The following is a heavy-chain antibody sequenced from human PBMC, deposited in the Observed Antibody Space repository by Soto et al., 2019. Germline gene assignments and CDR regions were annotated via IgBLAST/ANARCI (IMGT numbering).Heavy chain of an antibody. V-gene: IGHV4-39*01. CDR1: GGSISSSSYY. Sequence: SETLSLTCTVSGGSISSSSYYWGWIRQPPGKGLEWIGSIYYSGSTYYNPSLKSRVTISVDTSKNQFSLKLSSVTAADTAVYYCASQVSGTGISAFDIWGQGTMVTVSS. J-gene: IGHJ3*02. CDR2: IYYSGST. D-gene: IGHD6-19*01. CDR3: ASQVSGTGISAFDI.